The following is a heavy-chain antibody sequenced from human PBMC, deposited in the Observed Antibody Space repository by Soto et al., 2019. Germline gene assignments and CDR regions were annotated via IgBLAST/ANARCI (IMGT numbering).Heavy chain of an antibody. CDR1: WFTFTSYS. V-gene: IGHV3-21*06. Sequence: PGGSLRLSCAASWFTFTSYSINCVRQSPGKGLEWVSSISSTTNYIYYGDSMKGRFTISRDNAKNSLYLEMNSLRAEDTAVYYCARESEDLTSNFDYWGQGTLVTVSS. CDR2: ISSTTNYI. CDR3: ARESEDLTSNFDY. J-gene: IGHJ4*02.